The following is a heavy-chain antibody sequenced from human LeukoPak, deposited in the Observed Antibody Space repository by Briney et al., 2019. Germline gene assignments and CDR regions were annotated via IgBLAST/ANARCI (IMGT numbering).Heavy chain of an antibody. Sequence: GGSLRLSCAASGFTFSTFSMDWVRQAPGRGLQWLSYISSTSNTIYYADSLKGRFTISRDNVKNSLYLQIDSLSVEDTAVYYCARMGIAAAGVDYWGQGTLVTVSS. V-gene: IGHV3-48*01. D-gene: IGHD6-13*01. CDR3: ARMGIAAAGVDY. CDR2: ISSTSNTI. CDR1: GFTFSTFS. J-gene: IGHJ4*02.